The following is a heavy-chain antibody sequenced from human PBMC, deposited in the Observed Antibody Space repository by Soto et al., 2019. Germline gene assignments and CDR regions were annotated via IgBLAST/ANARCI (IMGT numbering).Heavy chain of an antibody. J-gene: IGHJ4*02. CDR2: IRSKAYGGTT. CDR1: GFTFGDYA. D-gene: IGHD2-15*01. CDR3: TRDLLSCSGGSCHPHSFAS. Sequence: GGSLRLSCTASGFTFGDYAMSWFRQAPGKGLEWVGFIRSKAYGGTTEYAASVKGRFTISRDDSKSIAYLQMNSLKTEDTAVYYCTRDLLSCSGGSCHPHSFASCGQGTPLPVSS. V-gene: IGHV3-49*03.